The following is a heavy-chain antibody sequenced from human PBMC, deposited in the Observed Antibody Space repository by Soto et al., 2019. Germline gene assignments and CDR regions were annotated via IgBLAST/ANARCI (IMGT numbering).Heavy chain of an antibody. CDR1: GFTFSSYS. CDR2: ISSSSSYI. D-gene: IGHD5-18*01. Sequence: EVQLVESGGGLVKPGGSLRLSCAASGFTFSSYSMNWVRQAPGKGLEWVSSISSSSSYIYYADSVKGRFTISRDNAKNSPYLQMNSLRPEDTAVYYCARDGYSYGPTGYYYYGMDVWGQGTTVTVSS. J-gene: IGHJ6*02. V-gene: IGHV3-21*01. CDR3: ARDGYSYGPTGYYYYGMDV.